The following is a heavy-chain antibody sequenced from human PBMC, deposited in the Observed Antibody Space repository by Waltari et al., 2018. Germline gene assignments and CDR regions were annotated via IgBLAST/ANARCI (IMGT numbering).Heavy chain of an antibody. CDR1: GDFINTGFF. Sequence: QVQLQESGPGLVRPSETLSLTCDVSGDFINTGFFWGWIRQPPGKGLEWIGNIYHDGTTYHSPSLKNRLTISLDTSKNQFSLRLTFVTVADSALYYCARQTLGYCTSAACRRLETWGQGILVTVSS. D-gene: IGHD2-2*03. J-gene: IGHJ5*02. V-gene: IGHV4-38-2*01. CDR3: ARQTLGYCTSAACRRLET. CDR2: IYHDGTT.